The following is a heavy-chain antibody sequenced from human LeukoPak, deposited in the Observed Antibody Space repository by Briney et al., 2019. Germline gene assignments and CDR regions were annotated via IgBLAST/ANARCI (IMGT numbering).Heavy chain of an antibody. CDR2: INTNTGNP. CDR1: GYTFTSYD. J-gene: IGHJ4*02. V-gene: IGHV7-4-1*02. CDR3: ARDYYDSSGAYYFDY. D-gene: IGHD3-22*01. Sequence: ASVKVSCTASGYTFTSYDMNWVRQAPGQGLEWMGWINTNTGNPTYAQGFTGRFVFSLDTSVSTAYLQISSLKAEDTAVYYCARDYYDSSGAYYFDYWGQGTLVTVSS.